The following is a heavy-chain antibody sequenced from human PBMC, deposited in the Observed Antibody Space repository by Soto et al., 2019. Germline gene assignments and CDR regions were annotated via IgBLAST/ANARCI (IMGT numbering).Heavy chain of an antibody. V-gene: IGHV3-33*01. CDR3: ARETIVVPAAIPYGMDV. CDR1: GFTFSSYG. CDR2: IWYDGSNK. J-gene: IGHJ6*02. Sequence: PGGSLRLSCAASGFTFSSYGMHWVRQAPGKGLEWVAVIWYDGSNKYYADSVKGRFTISRDNSKNTLYLQMNSLRAEDTAVYYCARETIVVPAAIPYGMDVWGQGTTVTVSS. D-gene: IGHD2-2*01.